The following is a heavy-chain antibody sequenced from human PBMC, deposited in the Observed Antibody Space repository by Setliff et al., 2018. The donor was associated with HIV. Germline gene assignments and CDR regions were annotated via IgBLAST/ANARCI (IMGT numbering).Heavy chain of an antibody. CDR2: INPNNGDT. CDR1: GFTFTGYY. V-gene: IGHV1-2*02. Sequence: KPSGFTFTGYYLHWVRQAPGQGLEWMGWINPNNGDTNYEQRFQGRVTMTRDTSITTVYMVLNRLTPGDTAVYYCASPYENNSGPDYWGQGTPVTVSS. CDR3: ASPYENNSGPDY. D-gene: IGHD7-27*01. J-gene: IGHJ4*02.